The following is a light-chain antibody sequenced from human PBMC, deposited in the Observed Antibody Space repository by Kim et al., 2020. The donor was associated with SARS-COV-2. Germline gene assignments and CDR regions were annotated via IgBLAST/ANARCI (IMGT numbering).Light chain of an antibody. J-gene: IGKJ5*01. CDR1: QSVGSY. CDR3: QQRSNWPGT. CDR2: TAS. Sequence: WAPGERAPLSWRASQSVGSYLAGFQHKPGQAPRLLIYTASNGATGIPARFSGRGSGTDFTLTISSLEPEDFAVYYCQQRSNWPGTFGRGTRLEIK. V-gene: IGKV3-11*01.